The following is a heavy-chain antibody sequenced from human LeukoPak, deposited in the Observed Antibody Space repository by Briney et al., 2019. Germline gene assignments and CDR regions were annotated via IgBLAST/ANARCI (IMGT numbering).Heavy chain of an antibody. CDR2: INPSGGST. Sequence: SVKVSCKASGYTFTSYYMHWVRQAPGQGLEWMGIINPSGGSTSYAQKFQGRVTMTRDTSTSTVYMELSSLRSEDTAVYYCARGRPRIAAAGSSSFDPWGQGTLVTVSS. J-gene: IGHJ5*02. CDR3: ARGRPRIAAAGSSSFDP. D-gene: IGHD6-13*01. V-gene: IGHV1-46*01. CDR1: GYTFTSYY.